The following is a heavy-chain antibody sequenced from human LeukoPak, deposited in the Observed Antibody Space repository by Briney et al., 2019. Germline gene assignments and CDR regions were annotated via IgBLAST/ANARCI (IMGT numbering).Heavy chain of an antibody. CDR2: TNHGGST. Sequence: PSETLSLTCAVYGGSFSSYYWSWIRQPPGKGLEWIGKTNHGGSTNYNPSLKSRVTISVDMSKNQFSLKLTSVTAADAAVYYCARLIHYDSSGYLDYWGQGSLVTVSS. V-gene: IGHV4-34*01. D-gene: IGHD3-22*01. J-gene: IGHJ4*02. CDR1: GGSFSSYY. CDR3: ARLIHYDSSGYLDY.